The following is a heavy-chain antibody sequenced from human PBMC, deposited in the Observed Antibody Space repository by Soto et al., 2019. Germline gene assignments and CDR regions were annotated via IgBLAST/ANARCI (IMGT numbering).Heavy chain of an antibody. CDR2: IYPGDSET. Sequence: GESLKISCKGSGYTFARSWIGWVRQMPGKGLEWIGIIYPGDSETKYSPSRPGQVTISVDQYISTVYLQWTRVEASDTAIYYCVRHEDCSGASCYIDHWGQGTLVTVSS. D-gene: IGHD2-15*01. CDR1: GYTFARSW. CDR3: VRHEDCSGASCYIDH. J-gene: IGHJ4*02. V-gene: IGHV5-51*01.